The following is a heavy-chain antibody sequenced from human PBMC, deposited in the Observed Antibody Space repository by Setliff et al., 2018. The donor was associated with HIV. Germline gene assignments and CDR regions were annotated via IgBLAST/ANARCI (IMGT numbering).Heavy chain of an antibody. CDR3: ARSRYDSGGYPDAFDI. Sequence: SVKVSCKASGGTFSSYTFTWVRQAPGQGLEWLGRIVPLLGVPDYAQKFQGRVTFTADRSTSTAYMELSSLRSEDTAVYYCARSRYDSGGYPDAFDIWGQGTMVTVSS. CDR2: IVPLLGVP. D-gene: IGHD3-22*01. CDR1: GGTFSSYT. J-gene: IGHJ3*02. V-gene: IGHV1-69*02.